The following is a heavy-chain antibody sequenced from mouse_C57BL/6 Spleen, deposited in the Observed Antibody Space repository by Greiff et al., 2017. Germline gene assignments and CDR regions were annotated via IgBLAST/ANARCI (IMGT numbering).Heavy chain of an antibody. CDR3: ATPYYYGSSPYWYFDV. D-gene: IGHD1-1*01. J-gene: IGHJ1*03. V-gene: IGHV1-7*01. CDR2: INPSSGYT. CDR1: GYTFTSYW. Sequence: VQLQQSGAELAKPGASVKLSCKASGYTFTSYWMHWVKQRPGQGLEWIGYINPSSGYTKYNQKFKDKATLPADKSSSTAYMPLSSLTYEDSSVYYCATPYYYGSSPYWYFDVWGTGTTVTVSS.